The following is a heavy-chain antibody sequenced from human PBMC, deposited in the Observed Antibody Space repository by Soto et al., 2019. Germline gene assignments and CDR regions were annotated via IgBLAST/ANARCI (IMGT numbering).Heavy chain of an antibody. CDR1: GYTFTSYY. D-gene: IGHD2-2*01. J-gene: IGHJ3*02. V-gene: IGHV1-46*01. CDR2: INPSGGST. Sequence: ASVKVSCKASGYTFTSYYMHWVRQARGQGLEWMGIINPSGGSTSYAQKFQGRVTMTRDTATSTVYMELGSLRSEDTAVYYCARDSYIVVEPAAIVIAFVIWGEGTMETVSS. CDR3: ARDSYIVVEPAAIVIAFVI.